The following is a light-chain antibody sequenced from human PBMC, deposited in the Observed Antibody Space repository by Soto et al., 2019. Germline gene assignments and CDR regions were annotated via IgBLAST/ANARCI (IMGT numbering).Light chain of an antibody. J-gene: IGKJ4*01. CDR1: QSVRNTY. CDR2: GAS. V-gene: IGKV3-20*01. CDR3: QQYGSSPLT. Sequence: EIVLTQSPGTLSLSPGERVTLSCRASQSVRNTYLAWYQQKPGQAPRLLVSGASSRATGIPDRYSGSGSGTDFTLTINRLEPEDFAVYFCQQYGSSPLTFGGGAKVEIK.